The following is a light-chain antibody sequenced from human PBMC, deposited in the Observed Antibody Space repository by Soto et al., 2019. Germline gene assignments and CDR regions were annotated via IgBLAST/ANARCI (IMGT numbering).Light chain of an antibody. CDR3: QQYNTYPLT. CDR2: KAS. CDR1: QSISSW. V-gene: IGKV1-5*03. J-gene: IGKJ4*02. Sequence: DIQMTQSPSTLSSSVGDRVTITCRASQSISSWLAWYQQKPGKAPQFLMFKASSLGSGVPSRFSGSGSGTEFTLTISSLQPDDFATYYCQQYNTYPLTFGGGTKVEIK.